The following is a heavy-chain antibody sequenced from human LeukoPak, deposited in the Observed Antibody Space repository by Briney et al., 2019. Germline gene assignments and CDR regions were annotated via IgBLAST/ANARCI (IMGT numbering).Heavy chain of an antibody. V-gene: IGHV3-23*01. D-gene: IGHD3-22*01. CDR1: GFTFSSYA. Sequence: PGGSLRLSCAASGFTFSSYAMSWVRQAPGKGLEWVSATSGSGGSTYYADSVKGRFTISRDNSKNMLYLQMNSLRAGDTAVYYCAKDRPYYYDSSGYGHYWGQGTLVTVSS. CDR3: AKDRPYYYDSSGYGHY. CDR2: TSGSGGST. J-gene: IGHJ4*02.